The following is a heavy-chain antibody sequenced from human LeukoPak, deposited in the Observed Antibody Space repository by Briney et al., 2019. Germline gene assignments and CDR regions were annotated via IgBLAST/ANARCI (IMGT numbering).Heavy chain of an antibody. Sequence: PGGSLRLSCAASGFTFSSYGMHWVRQAPGKGLEWVAVISYDGSNKYYADSAKGRFTISRDNSKNTLFLQMNSLRAEDTAVYYCAKAMYYYDSSGFNFPGDWGQGTLVTVSS. V-gene: IGHV3-30*18. CDR1: GFTFSSYG. CDR2: ISYDGSNK. CDR3: AKAMYYYDSSGFNFPGD. D-gene: IGHD3-22*01. J-gene: IGHJ4*02.